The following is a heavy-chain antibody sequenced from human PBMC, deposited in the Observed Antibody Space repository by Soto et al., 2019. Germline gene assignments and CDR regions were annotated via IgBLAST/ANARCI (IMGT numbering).Heavy chain of an antibody. Sequence: ETLSLTCAVYGGSFSGYYWSWIRQPPGKGLEWIGEINHSGSTNYNPSLKSRVTISVDTSKNQFSLKLSSVTAADTAVYYCARVAWSGYWGDFDYWGQGTLVTVSS. J-gene: IGHJ4*02. D-gene: IGHD3-3*01. CDR1: GGSFSGYY. V-gene: IGHV4-34*01. CDR3: ARVAWSGYWGDFDY. CDR2: INHSGST.